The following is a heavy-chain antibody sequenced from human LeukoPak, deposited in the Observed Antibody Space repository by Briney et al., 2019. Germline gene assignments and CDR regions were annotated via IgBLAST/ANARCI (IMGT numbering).Heavy chain of an antibody. J-gene: IGHJ6*03. CDR2: ISSVSSTI. V-gene: IGHV3-48*01. Sequence: GGSLRLSCAASGFIFSSYSMNWVRQAPGKGLEWISFISSVSSTIFYADSVKGRFNISRDNVKNTLFLLMNSLRPEDTAVYYCAKRPSVTSPSRYHMDVWGKGTTVTISS. D-gene: IGHD2-2*01. CDR3: AKRPSVTSPSRYHMDV. CDR1: GFIFSSYS.